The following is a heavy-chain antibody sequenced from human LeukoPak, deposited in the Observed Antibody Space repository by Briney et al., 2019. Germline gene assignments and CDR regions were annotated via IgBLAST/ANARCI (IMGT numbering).Heavy chain of an antibody. CDR2: ISGSGGST. CDR1: GFTFSSYA. J-gene: IGHJ4*02. V-gene: IGHV3-23*01. D-gene: IGHD1-26*01. CDR3: AKRVGATPLGRFDY. Sequence: GGSLRLSCAASGFTFSSYAMSWVRQAPGKGLEWDSAISGSGGSTYYADSVKGRFTISRDNSKNTLYLQMNSLRAEDTAVYYCAKRVGATPLGRFDYWGQGTLVTVSS.